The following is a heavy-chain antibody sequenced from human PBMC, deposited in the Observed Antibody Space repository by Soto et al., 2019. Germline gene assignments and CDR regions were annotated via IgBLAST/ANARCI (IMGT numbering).Heavy chain of an antibody. D-gene: IGHD3-10*01. CDR2: INHSGST. CDR1: GGSFSGYY. V-gene: IGHV4-34*01. CDR3: ARSKSSGSYFATSPTQQRYYFDY. Sequence: SETLSLTCAVYGGSFSGYYWSWIRQPPGKGLEWIGEINHSGSTNYNPSLKSRVTISVDTSKNQFSLKLSSVTAADTAVYYCARSKSSGSYFATSPTQQRYYFDYWGQGTLVTVSS. J-gene: IGHJ4*02.